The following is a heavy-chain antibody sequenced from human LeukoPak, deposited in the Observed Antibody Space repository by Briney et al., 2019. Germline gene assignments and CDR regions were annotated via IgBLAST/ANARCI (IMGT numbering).Heavy chain of an antibody. CDR3: ARISSGWYSDY. V-gene: IGHV3-74*01. CDR2: INSDGSRT. J-gene: IGHJ4*02. CDR1: GFTLSSYW. Sequence: GGSLRLSCAASGFTLSSYWMHWVRQAPGKGLVWVSRINSDGSRTSYADSVKGRFTISRDNAKNTLNLQMNSLRAEDTAVYYCARISSGWYSDYWGQGTLVTVSA. D-gene: IGHD6-19*01.